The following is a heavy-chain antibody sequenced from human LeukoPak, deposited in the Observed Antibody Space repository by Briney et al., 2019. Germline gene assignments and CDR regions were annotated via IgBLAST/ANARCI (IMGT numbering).Heavy chain of an antibody. Sequence: ASVKVSCKASGYTFTGYYIHWVRQAPGQGLEWMGWINPNSGGTNYAQKFQGRVTMTRDTTISTAYMELSRLRSDDTAVYYCARVLQSGTPGGMDVWGQGTTVTVSS. CDR3: ARVLQSGTPGGMDV. CDR1: GYTFTGYY. D-gene: IGHD1-26*01. CDR2: INPNSGGT. J-gene: IGHJ6*02. V-gene: IGHV1-2*02.